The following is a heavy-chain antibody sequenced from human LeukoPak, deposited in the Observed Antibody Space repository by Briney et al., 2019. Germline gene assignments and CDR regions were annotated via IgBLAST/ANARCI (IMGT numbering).Heavy chain of an antibody. D-gene: IGHD2-2*02. CDR3: ARGWKSCSSTSCYRAFDP. J-gene: IGHJ5*02. CDR2: IYYSGST. Sequence: SETLSLTCTVSGGSLSSCGYYWSWIRQHPGTGLEWIGYIYYSGSTYYNPSLKSRVTISVDTSKNQFSLKLSSVTAADTAVYYCARGWKSCSSTSCYRAFDPWGQGTLVTVSS. V-gene: IGHV4-31*03. CDR1: GGSLSSCGYY.